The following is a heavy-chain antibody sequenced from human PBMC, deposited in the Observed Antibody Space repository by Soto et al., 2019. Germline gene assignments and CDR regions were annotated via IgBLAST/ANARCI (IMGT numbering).Heavy chain of an antibody. CDR2: ISWNSGSI. V-gene: IGHV3-9*01. CDR1: GFTFDDYA. CDR3: AKTEYYDNHYFDY. D-gene: IGHD3-22*01. Sequence: GGSLRLSCAASGFTFDDYAMHWVRQAPGKGLEWVSGISWNSGSIGYADSVKGRFTISRDNATNSLYLQMNSLRAEDTALYYCAKTEYYDNHYFDYWGQGTLVTVSS. J-gene: IGHJ4*02.